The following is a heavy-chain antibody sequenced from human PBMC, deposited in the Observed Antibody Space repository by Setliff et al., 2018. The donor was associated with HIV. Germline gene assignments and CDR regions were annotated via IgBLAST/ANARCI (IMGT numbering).Heavy chain of an antibody. CDR3: ARILISYGSGTHKYFDY. D-gene: IGHD3-10*01. CDR2: IYANGYA. J-gene: IGHJ4*02. V-gene: IGHV4-4*07. Sequence: PSETLSLTCSVSGDSVSNYYWSWIRQPAGKGLEYIGRIYANGYANYNPSLKSRVTMSVDTSKNQFSLNLTSVTAADTATYYCARILISYGSGTHKYFDYWGQGTVVTV. CDR1: GDSVSNYY.